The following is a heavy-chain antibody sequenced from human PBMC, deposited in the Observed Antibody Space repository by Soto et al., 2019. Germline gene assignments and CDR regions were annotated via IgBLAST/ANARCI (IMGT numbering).Heavy chain of an antibody. J-gene: IGHJ3*02. Sequence: QVTLKESGPVLVKPTEPLTLTCTVSGFSLSNARMGVSWIRQPPGKALEWLAHIFSNDEKSYSTSLKSRLTISKDTSKSQVVLTMTNMDPVDTATYYCARMGWGSYTTAAFDIWGQGTMVTVSS. V-gene: IGHV2-26*01. CDR1: GFSLSNARMG. D-gene: IGHD3-16*01. CDR3: ARMGWGSYTTAAFDI. CDR2: IFSNDEK.